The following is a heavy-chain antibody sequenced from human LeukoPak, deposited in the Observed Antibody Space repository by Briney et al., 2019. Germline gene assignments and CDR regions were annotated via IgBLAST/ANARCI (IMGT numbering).Heavy chain of an antibody. CDR2: ISGSGGST. V-gene: IGHV3-23*01. CDR1: GFTFSSYA. CDR3: AKAPYSYTYYYYMDV. J-gene: IGHJ6*03. Sequence: GGSLRLSCAASGFTFSSYAMSWVRQAPGKGLEWVSAISGSGGSTYYADSVKGRFTISRDNSKNTLYLQMNSLRAEDTAVYYCAKAPYSYTYYYYMDVWGKGTTVTVSS. D-gene: IGHD5-18*01.